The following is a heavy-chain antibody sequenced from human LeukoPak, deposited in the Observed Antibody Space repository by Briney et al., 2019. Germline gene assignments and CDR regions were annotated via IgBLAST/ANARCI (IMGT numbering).Heavy chain of an antibody. CDR1: GGSFSGYY. V-gene: IGHV4-34*01. Sequence: SETLSLTXAVYGGSFSGYYWSWIRQPPGKGLEWIGEVNHSGSTNYNPSLKSRVTISVDTSKNQFSLKLSPVTAADTAVYYCAREWTTRIRFLGNYFDYWGQGTLVTVSS. J-gene: IGHJ4*02. D-gene: IGHD1-1*01. CDR3: AREWTTRIRFLGNYFDY. CDR2: VNHSGST.